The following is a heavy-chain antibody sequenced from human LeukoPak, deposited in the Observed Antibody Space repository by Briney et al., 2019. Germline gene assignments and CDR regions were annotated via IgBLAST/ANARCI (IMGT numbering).Heavy chain of an antibody. CDR2: INPNSGGT. CDR1: GYTFTGYC. Sequence: GASVKVSCKASGYTFTGYCMHWVRQAPGQGLEWMGWINPNSGGTNYAQKFQGWVTMTRDTSISTAYMELSRLRSDDTAVYYCARDRRYYYGSGSYNWFDPWGQGTLVTVSS. D-gene: IGHD3-10*01. CDR3: ARDRRYYYGSGSYNWFDP. V-gene: IGHV1-2*04. J-gene: IGHJ5*02.